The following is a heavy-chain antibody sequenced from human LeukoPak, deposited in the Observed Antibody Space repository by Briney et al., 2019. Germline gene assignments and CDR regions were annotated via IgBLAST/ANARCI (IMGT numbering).Heavy chain of an antibody. V-gene: IGHV3-30-3*01. D-gene: IGHD5-18*01. CDR2: ISYDGSNK. CDR3: ARSSYPETAMVPFDF. CDR1: GFTFSSYA. J-gene: IGHJ4*02. Sequence: GGSLRLSCAASGFTFSSYAMHWVRQAPGKGLEWVAVISYDGSNKYYADSVKGRFTISRDNSKNTLYLQMNSLRAEDTAVYYCARSSYPETAMVPFDFWGQGTLVTVSS.